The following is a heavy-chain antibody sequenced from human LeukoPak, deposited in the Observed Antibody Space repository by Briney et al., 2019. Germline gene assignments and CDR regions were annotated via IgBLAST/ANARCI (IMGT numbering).Heavy chain of an antibody. CDR3: ARDARSYCSSTSCYGGDYYYYGMDV. CDR1: GSTFSSYA. V-gene: IGHV3-30-3*01. D-gene: IGHD2-2*01. Sequence: GRSLRLSCAASGSTFSSYAMHWVRQAPGKGLEWVAVISYDGSNKYYADSVKGRFTISRDNSKNTLYLQMNSLRAEDTAVYYCARDARSYCSSTSCYGGDYYYYGMDVWGQGTTVTVSS. CDR2: ISYDGSNK. J-gene: IGHJ6*02.